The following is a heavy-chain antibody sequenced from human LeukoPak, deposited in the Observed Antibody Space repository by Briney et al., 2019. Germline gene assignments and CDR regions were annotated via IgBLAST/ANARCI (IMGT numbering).Heavy chain of an antibody. D-gene: IGHD3-22*01. CDR1: GDSVSSDSAS. J-gene: IGHJ4*02. CDR3: ARGSGYYDTGSFSFVDN. CDR2: TYYRSQWFI. V-gene: IGHV6-1*01. Sequence: SQTLSLTCAISGDSVSSDSASWNWTRQSPSRGLEWLGRTYYRSQWFIDYAVSVKTRITIKSDTSRNQFSLELNSVTPEDTGVYYCARGSGYYDTGSFSFVDNWGQGTLVTVSS.